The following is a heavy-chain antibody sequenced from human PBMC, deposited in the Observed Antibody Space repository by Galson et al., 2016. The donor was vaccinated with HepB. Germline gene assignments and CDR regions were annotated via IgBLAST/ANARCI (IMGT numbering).Heavy chain of an antibody. V-gene: IGHV3-53*01. CDR2: VYSGGRR. CDR3: ARDQGGGHRRASDF. Sequence: SLRLSCAASGFSVSTHYMTWFRQPPGKGLEWVSVVYSGGRRYYADSVRGRFTISKDTTTNTVYLQMNSLRAEDTAVYYCARDQGGGHRRASDFWGQGTLVTVSS. CDR1: GFSVSTHY. D-gene: IGHD2-15*01. J-gene: IGHJ4*02.